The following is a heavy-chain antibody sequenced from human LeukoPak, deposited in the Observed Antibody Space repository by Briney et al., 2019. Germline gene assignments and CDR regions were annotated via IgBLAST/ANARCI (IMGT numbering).Heavy chain of an antibody. Sequence: ASLKLSCTASGYTFTSYGISWVRQAPGQGLEWMGWMSAYNVNTNYAQKLQGRVTMTTDRSTSTAYMELSSLRSEDTAVYYCATGGHVRVYDSSAYYGHYWGQGTLVTVSS. D-gene: IGHD3-22*01. V-gene: IGHV1-18*01. CDR2: MSAYNVNT. CDR1: GYTFTSYG. CDR3: ATGGHVRVYDSSAYYGHY. J-gene: IGHJ4*02.